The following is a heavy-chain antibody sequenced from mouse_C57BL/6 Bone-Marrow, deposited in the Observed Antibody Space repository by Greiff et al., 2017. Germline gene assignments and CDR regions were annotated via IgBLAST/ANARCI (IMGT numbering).Heavy chain of an antibody. V-gene: IGHV1-54*01. J-gene: IGHJ3*01. CDR2: INPGSGGT. CDR3: ARELGWFAY. CDR1: GYAFTNYL. Sequence: VQLQQSGAELVRPGTSVKVSCKASGYAFTNYLIEWVKQRPGQGLEWIGVINPGSGGTNYNEKFKGKATLTADKSSSPAYMRLSSLTSEDSAVYFCARELGWFAYWGQGTLVTVSA. D-gene: IGHD4-1*01.